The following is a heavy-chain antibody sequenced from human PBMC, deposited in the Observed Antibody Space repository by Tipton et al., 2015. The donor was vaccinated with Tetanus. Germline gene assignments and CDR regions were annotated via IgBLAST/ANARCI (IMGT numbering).Heavy chain of an antibody. CDR2: IKSKLDGGAI. D-gene: IGHD1-1*01. Sequence: SLRLSCAASGFTFSEFTFADAWMSWVRRAPGKGLEWIGRIKSKLDGGAIDYAAPMESRFIISRDDSQNAVFLQMNSLKPEDTSVYYCGTSGPGVSGGDSWGPGTLVAVSS. V-gene: IGHV3-15*01. CDR1: GFTFSEFTFADAW. J-gene: IGHJ4*02. CDR3: GTSGPGVSGGDS.